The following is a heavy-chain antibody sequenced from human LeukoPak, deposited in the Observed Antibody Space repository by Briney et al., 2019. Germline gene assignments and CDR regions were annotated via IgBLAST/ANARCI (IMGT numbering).Heavy chain of an antibody. Sequence: GGSLRLSCAASGITFGNNWMHWVRQGPGKGLVWISRINSDGGGAIYADSVKGRFTVSRDNAKNTLYLQMNSLRAEDTAVYYCARDVPHNWFDTWGQGTLVIVSS. CDR3: ARDVPHNWFDT. J-gene: IGHJ5*02. CDR1: GITFGNNW. CDR2: INSDGGGA. V-gene: IGHV3-74*01.